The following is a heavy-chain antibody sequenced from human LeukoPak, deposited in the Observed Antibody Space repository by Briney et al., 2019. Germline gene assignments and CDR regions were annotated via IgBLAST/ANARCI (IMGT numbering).Heavy chain of an antibody. CDR3: ARLPDYGDYEDY. CDR1: GGTFSSYA. D-gene: IGHD4-17*01. Sequence: SVKVSCKASGGTFSSYAISWVRQAPGQGLEWMGRIIPILGIANYAQKFQGRVTITADKSTSTAHMELSSLRSEDTAVYYCARLPDYGDYEDYWGQGTLVTVSS. CDR2: IIPILGIA. V-gene: IGHV1-69*04. J-gene: IGHJ4*02.